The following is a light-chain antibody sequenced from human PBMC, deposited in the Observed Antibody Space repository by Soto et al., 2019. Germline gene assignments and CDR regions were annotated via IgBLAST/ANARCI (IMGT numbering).Light chain of an antibody. Sequence: DIQMSQSPSSLSASIGDRITITCRASQSISTYLNWYQQKPGKAPRLLIYGASTLQNGVPSRFSGCESATDYTLTISSLQPEDFATYYCQPSFITPPLTFGGGTTVEMK. V-gene: IGKV1-39*01. CDR2: GAS. CDR1: QSISTY. J-gene: IGKJ4*01. CDR3: QPSFITPPLT.